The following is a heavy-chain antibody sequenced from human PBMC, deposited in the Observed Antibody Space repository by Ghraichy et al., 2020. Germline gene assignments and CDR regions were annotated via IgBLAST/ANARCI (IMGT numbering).Heavy chain of an antibody. J-gene: IGHJ3*02. Sequence: SETLSLTCTVSGGSISSSSYYWGWIRQPPGKGLEWIGSIYYSGSTYYNPSLKSRVTISVDTSKNQFSLKLSSVTAADTAVYYCARQGPITMIVAGAFDIWGQGTMVTVSS. CDR1: GGSISSSSYY. CDR3: ARQGPITMIVAGAFDI. CDR2: IYYSGST. V-gene: IGHV4-39*01. D-gene: IGHD3-22*01.